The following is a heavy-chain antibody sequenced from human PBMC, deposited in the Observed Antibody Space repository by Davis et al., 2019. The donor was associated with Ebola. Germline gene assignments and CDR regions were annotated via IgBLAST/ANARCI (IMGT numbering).Heavy chain of an antibody. V-gene: IGHV3-11*01. J-gene: IGHJ3*02. Sequence: GESLKISCAASEFTFSDYYMSWIRQAPGKGLEWVSYISSSGSTIYYADSVKGRFTISRDNAKNSLYLQMNSLRAEDTAVYYCARENFDSSDDAFDIWGQGTMVTVSS. CDR1: EFTFSDYY. D-gene: IGHD3-22*01. CDR3: ARENFDSSDDAFDI. CDR2: ISSSGSTI.